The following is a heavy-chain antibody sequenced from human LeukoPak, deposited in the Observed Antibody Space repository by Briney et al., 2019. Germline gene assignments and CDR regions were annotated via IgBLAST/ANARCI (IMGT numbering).Heavy chain of an antibody. V-gene: IGHV1-18*04. CDR1: GFTFTNYG. CDR2: ISAYNGNT. Sequence: ASVKVSCTASGFTFTNYGFSWVRQAPGQGLEWMGWISAYNGNTNYAEKFQGRSTMTTDTSTSTTYMELRSLRADDTAVYYCARGGLSSRIDYWGQGTLVTVSS. D-gene: IGHD2-2*01. J-gene: IGHJ4*02. CDR3: ARGGLSSRIDY.